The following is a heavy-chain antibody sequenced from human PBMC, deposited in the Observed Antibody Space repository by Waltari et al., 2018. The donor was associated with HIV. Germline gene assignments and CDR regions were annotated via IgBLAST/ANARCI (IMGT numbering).Heavy chain of an antibody. CDR3: VREFNPRTTTSYYFDY. J-gene: IGHJ4*02. Sequence: RVAESGGGSVQPGGSLRLSCAASGFAVRTNYLGWVRQAPGKGLELVSLITDTGATYCADTVKDRFTSSRDTSRDTVHLQMINLRAEDTAVYFCVREFNPRTTTSYYFDYWGQGTLVTVSS. V-gene: IGHV3-66*01. CDR1: GFAVRTNY. D-gene: IGHD4-17*01. CDR2: ITDTGAT.